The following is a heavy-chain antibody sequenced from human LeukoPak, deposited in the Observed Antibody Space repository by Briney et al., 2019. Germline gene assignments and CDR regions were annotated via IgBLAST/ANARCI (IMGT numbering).Heavy chain of an antibody. D-gene: IGHD1-26*01. J-gene: IGHJ3*02. CDR2: IYPGDSDT. CDR3: ARHITDQSGSYHGAFDI. Sequence: GGSLKISCKGSGYSFTSYWIGWVRQLPGKGLEWMGIIYPGDSDTRYSPSFQGQVTISTDKSISTAYLQWSSLKASDTAMYYCARHITDQSGSYHGAFDIWGQGTMVTVSS. V-gene: IGHV5-51*01. CDR1: GYSFTSYW.